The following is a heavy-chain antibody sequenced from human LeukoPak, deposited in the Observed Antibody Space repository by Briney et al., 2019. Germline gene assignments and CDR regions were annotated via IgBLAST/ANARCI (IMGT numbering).Heavy chain of an antibody. J-gene: IGHJ6*02. CDR2: ISYDGSNK. CDR1: AFTFSSYA. CDR3: ARNTMVRGVITGPRYYYYYGMDV. V-gene: IGHV3-30*04. Sequence: GGSLRLSCAASAFTFSSYAMHWLRQAPGKGLEWVAVISYDGSNKYYADSVKGRFTISRDNAKNTLYLQMNSLRAEDTAVYYCARNTMVRGVITGPRYYYYYGMDVWGQGTTVTVSS. D-gene: IGHD3-10*01.